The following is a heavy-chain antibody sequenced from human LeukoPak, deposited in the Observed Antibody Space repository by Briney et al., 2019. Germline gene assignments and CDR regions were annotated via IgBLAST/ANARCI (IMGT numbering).Heavy chain of an antibody. CDR3: TQGGELMNY. V-gene: IGHV4-61*02. Sequence: PSETLSLTCTVSGVSVSSGNYYWTWIRQPAGKRLEWIGRTYTSGSTNYNPSLKSRVTISIDASRNQFSLRLTSVTAADTAVYYCTQGGELMNYWGQGTLVTVSS. CDR1: GVSVSSGNYY. D-gene: IGHD1-26*01. J-gene: IGHJ4*02. CDR2: TYTSGST.